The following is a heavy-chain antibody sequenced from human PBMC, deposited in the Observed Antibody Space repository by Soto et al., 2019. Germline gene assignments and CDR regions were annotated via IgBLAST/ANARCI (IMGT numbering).Heavy chain of an antibody. D-gene: IGHD3-9*01. CDR1: GGSISSGGYY. J-gene: IGHJ6*02. CDR2: IYYSGST. Sequence: QVQLQESGPGLVKPSQTLSLTCTVSGGSISSGGYYWSWIRQHPGKGLEWIGYIYYSGSTYYNPSLKTRVTILVDTSKNQFSLKLSSVSAADTAVYYCARDNGPYYDILTGYPGGGYYYGMDVWGQGTTVTVSS. V-gene: IGHV4-31*03. CDR3: ARDNGPYYDILTGYPGGGYYYGMDV.